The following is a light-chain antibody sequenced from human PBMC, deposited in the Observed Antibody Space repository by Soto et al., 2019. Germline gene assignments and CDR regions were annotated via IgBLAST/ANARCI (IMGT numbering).Light chain of an antibody. Sequence: QSVLTQPPSASGTPGQRVTISCSGSTSNIGSNTVNWYQQFPGTTPKLLIYDDDQRPSGVPDRFSGSKSGTSASLAISGLQSEDEADYYCAAWDDNVKEVFGTGTKLTVL. CDR1: TSNIGSNT. V-gene: IGLV1-44*01. J-gene: IGLJ1*01. CDR3: AAWDDNVKEV. CDR2: DDD.